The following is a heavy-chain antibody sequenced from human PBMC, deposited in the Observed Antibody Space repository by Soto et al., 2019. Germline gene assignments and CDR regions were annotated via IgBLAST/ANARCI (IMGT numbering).Heavy chain of an antibody. CDR2: IYPGDSDT. V-gene: IGHV5-51*01. J-gene: IGHJ4*02. D-gene: IGHD3-10*01. CDR1: GYSFTSYW. Sequence: PGEPLKISCKGSGYSFTSYWIVWVRQMPGKGLEWMGIIYPGDSDTRYSPSFEGQVTTSADKSISTAYLQWSSLKASDTAMYYCARVILGSYYFDYWGQGTLVTVSS. CDR3: ARVILGSYYFDY.